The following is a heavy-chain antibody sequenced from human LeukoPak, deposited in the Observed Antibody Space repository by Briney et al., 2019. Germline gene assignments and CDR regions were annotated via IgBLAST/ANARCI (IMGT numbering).Heavy chain of an antibody. CDR2: ISGSGDYT. CDR3: AKDRASGSGSYSYRGFDY. V-gene: IGHV3-23*01. D-gene: IGHD6-19*01. CDR1: GFTCSNYA. Sequence: GGSLRLSSAASGFTCSNYAMSWVRQAPGRGLEWVSAISGSGDYTNYADSVKGWFTISRDNSKNTLYLQMNSLRAEDTAVYYCAKDRASGSGSYSYRGFDYWGQGTLVTVSS. J-gene: IGHJ4*02.